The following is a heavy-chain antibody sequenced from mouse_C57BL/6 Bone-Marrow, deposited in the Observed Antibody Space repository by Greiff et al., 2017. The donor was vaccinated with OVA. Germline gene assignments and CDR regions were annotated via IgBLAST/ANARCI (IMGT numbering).Heavy chain of an antibody. Sequence: VQVVESGPELVKPGASVKLSCKASGYTFTSYDINWVKQRPGQGLEWIGWIYPRDGSTKYNEKFKGKTTLTVDTSSSTAYMELHSLTSEDSAVYFCARLHYGSSYDAMDYWGQGTSVTVSS. D-gene: IGHD1-1*01. CDR2: IYPRDGST. CDR1: GYTFTSYD. V-gene: IGHV1-85*01. J-gene: IGHJ4*01. CDR3: ARLHYGSSYDAMDY.